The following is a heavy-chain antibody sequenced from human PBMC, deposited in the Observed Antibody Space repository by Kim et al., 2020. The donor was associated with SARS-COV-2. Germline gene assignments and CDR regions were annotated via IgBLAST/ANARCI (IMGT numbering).Heavy chain of an antibody. V-gene: IGHV3-21*01. J-gene: IGHJ4*02. CDR1: GFNFKNYA. D-gene: IGHD1-26*01. CDR3: ARGMSATYYDFDY. Sequence: VGSLRLSCATSGFNFKNYAMNWVRQAPGKGLEWVSSISGSGSHIHYADAVKGRFTISRDSSNNSLYLQMSSLRAEDTAVYYCARGMSATYYDFDYWGQGT. CDR2: ISGSGSHI.